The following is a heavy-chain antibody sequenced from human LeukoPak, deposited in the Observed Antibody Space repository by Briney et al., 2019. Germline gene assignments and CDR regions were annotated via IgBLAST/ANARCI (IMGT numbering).Heavy chain of an antibody. V-gene: IGHV3-30*04. Sequence: PGRSLRLSYAASGFTFSSYAMHWVRQAPGKGLEWVAVISYDGSNKYYADSVKGRFTISRDNSKNTLYLQMNSLRAEDTAVYYCARDAGSLYSYYYMDVWGKGTTVTVSS. CDR3: ARDAGSLYSYYYMDV. D-gene: IGHD2-8*01. J-gene: IGHJ6*03. CDR1: GFTFSSYA. CDR2: ISYDGSNK.